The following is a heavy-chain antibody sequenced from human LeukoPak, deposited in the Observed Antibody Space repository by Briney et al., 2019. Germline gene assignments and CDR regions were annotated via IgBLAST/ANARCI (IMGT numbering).Heavy chain of an antibody. CDR3: ARGDYGDPFDY. V-gene: IGHV3-48*02. CDR2: ISSSSTI. D-gene: IGHD4-17*01. J-gene: IGHJ4*02. Sequence: GGSLRLSCAASGFTFSSYSMNWVRQAPGKGLEWVSYISSSSTIYYADSVKGRFTISRDNAKNSLYLQMNSLRDEDTAVYYCARGDYGDPFDYWGQGTLVTVSS. CDR1: GFTFSSYS.